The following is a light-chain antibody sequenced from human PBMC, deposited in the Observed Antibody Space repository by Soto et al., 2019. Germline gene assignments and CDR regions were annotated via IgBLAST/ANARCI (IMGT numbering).Light chain of an antibody. J-gene: IGLJ3*02. Sequence: QSALTQPPSASGTPGQRVTISCSGSSSNIGSYAVNWYQQLPGTAPKLLIYNNNQRPSGVPDRFSGSKSGTSASLAISGLQSEDDADYYCAAWDDSLNGVFGGGTKLTVL. CDR3: AAWDDSLNGV. CDR2: NNN. V-gene: IGLV1-44*01. CDR1: SSNIGSYA.